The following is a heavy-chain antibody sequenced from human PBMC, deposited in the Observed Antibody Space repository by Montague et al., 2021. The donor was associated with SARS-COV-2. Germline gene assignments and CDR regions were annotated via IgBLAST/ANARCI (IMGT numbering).Heavy chain of an antibody. D-gene: IGHD6-19*01. V-gene: IGHV4-39*02. CDR3: ARPGSVSGWFYFDD. CDR2: LSSSGST. Sequence: SETLFLTCIVSGESIDRDTYYWGWIRQSPGKGLGWIGSLSSSGSTYYNPSLRSRVTISMDTSKNHFSLKVNSVTATDTAVYFCARPGSVSGWFYFDDWGQGTLVSVSS. J-gene: IGHJ4*02. CDR1: GESIDRDTYY.